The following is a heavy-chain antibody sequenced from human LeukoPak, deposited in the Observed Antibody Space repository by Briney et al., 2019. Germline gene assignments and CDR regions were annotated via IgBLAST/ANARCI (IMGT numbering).Heavy chain of an antibody. D-gene: IGHD2-8*01. CDR1: GFTFSSYE. CDR3: ARDNGVFPGFYYYYMDV. Sequence: GGSLRLSCAASGFTFSSYEMNWVRQAPGKGLEWVSYISSSGSTIYYADSVKGRFTISIDNAKNSLYLQMNSLRAEDTAVYYCARDNGVFPGFYYYYMDVWGKGTTVTVSS. J-gene: IGHJ6*03. V-gene: IGHV3-48*03. CDR2: ISSSGSTI.